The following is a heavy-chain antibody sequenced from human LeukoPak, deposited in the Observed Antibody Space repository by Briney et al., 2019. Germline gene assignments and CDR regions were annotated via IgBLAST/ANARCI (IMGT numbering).Heavy chain of an antibody. Sequence: QPGGSLRLSCAASGFTFSSYWMSWVRQAPGKGLEWVANIKQDGSEKYYVASVKGRFTISRDNAKNSLYLQMNSLRAEDTAVYYCAREKNDYGDAFDYWGQGTLVTVSS. V-gene: IGHV3-7*01. D-gene: IGHD4-17*01. CDR3: AREKNDYGDAFDY. J-gene: IGHJ4*02. CDR2: IKQDGSEK. CDR1: GFTFSSYW.